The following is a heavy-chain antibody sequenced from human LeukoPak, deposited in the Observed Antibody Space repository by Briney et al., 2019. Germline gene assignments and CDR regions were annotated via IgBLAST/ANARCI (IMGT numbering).Heavy chain of an antibody. CDR2: ISAYNGNT. CDR1: GYTFTSYG. Sequence: ASVKVSCKASGYTFTSYGISWVRQAPGQGLEWMGRISAYNGNTNYAQKLQGRVTMTTDTSTSTAYMELRSLRSDDTAVYYCARDQWELLRGNAFDIWGQGTMVTVSS. J-gene: IGHJ3*02. CDR3: ARDQWELLRGNAFDI. V-gene: IGHV1-18*01. D-gene: IGHD1-26*01.